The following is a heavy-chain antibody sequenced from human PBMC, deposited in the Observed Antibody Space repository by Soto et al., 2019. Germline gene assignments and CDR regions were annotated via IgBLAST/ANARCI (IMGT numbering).Heavy chain of an antibody. CDR3: ATYDCSSTSCYTGGAYYYYGMDV. CDR2: IIPIFGTA. J-gene: IGHJ6*02. D-gene: IGHD2-2*02. Sequence: QVQLVQSGAEVKKPGSSVKVSCKASGGTFSSYAISWVRQAPGQGLEWMGGIIPIFGTANYAQKFQGRVTITGDESTSTAYMELSSLESEDTAVYYCATYDCSSTSCYTGGAYYYYGMDVWGQGTTVTVSS. V-gene: IGHV1-69*01. CDR1: GGTFSSYA.